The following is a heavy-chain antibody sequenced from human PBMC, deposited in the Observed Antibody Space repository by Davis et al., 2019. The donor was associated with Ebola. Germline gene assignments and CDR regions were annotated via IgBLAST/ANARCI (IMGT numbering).Heavy chain of an antibody. CDR1: GYTFSFYW. CDR2: IDPSDSYA. D-gene: IGHD2/OR15-2a*01. CDR3: ARFYDGSDEGY. Sequence: PGGSLRLSCQGSGYTFSFYWISWVRQLPGKGLEWMGRIDPSDSYANYSPSFQGHVTMSADKSINTAYLQWSSLKASDTAIYYCARFYDGSDEGYWGQGTPVTVSS. J-gene: IGHJ4*02. V-gene: IGHV5-10-1*01.